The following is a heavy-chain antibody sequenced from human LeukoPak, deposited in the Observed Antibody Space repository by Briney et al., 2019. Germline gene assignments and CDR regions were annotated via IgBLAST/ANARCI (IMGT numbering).Heavy chain of an antibody. CDR1: GFTFSSYA. D-gene: IGHD6-13*01. CDR3: ARDELAAGNYYYYGMDV. V-gene: IGHV3-23*01. Sequence: GGSLRLSCAASGFTFSSYAMSWVRQAPGKGLEWVSAISGSGGSTYYADSVKGRFTISRDNSKNTLYLQMNSLRAEDTAVYYCARDELAAGNYYYYGMDVWGQGTTVTVSS. J-gene: IGHJ6*02. CDR2: ISGSGGST.